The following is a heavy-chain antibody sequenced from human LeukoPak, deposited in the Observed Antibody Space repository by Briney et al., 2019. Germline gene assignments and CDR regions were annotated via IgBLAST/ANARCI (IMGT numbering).Heavy chain of an antibody. CDR3: ARENTVTSRFDN. J-gene: IGHJ4*02. Sequence: TGGSLRLSCAASGFTFSDYYMSWIRQAPGKGLEWVSYISSGGSTIYYADSVKGRFTISRDNAKNSLYLQMNSLRAEDTAVYYCARENTVTSRFDNWGQGTQVTVSS. V-gene: IGHV3-11*04. CDR1: GFTFSDYY. CDR2: ISSGGSTI. D-gene: IGHD4-17*01.